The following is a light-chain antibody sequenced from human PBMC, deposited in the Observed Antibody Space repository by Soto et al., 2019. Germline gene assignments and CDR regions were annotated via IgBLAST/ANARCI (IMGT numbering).Light chain of an antibody. Sequence: QSVLTQPPSVSGAPVQRVTMSCTGSSSNIGAGYDVHWYQQLPGTAPKLLISGNTNRPSGVPDRFSGSKSGTSASLAITGLQAEDEADYYCQSYDSSLSGYVFGTGTKVX. CDR2: GNT. J-gene: IGLJ1*01. CDR3: QSYDSSLSGYV. V-gene: IGLV1-40*01. CDR1: SSNIGAGYD.